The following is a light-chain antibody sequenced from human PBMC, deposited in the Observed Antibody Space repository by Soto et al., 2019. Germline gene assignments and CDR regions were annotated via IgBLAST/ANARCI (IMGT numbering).Light chain of an antibody. Sequence: EIVLTQAPGTLSLSPGERATLSCRASQSVSSSFLAWYQQRPGQAPRILIYGESSRATGIPDRFSGSGSGTDLNLTISRLEPEDFAVYYCQQYGTSAITFGQGTRLEIK. V-gene: IGKV3-20*01. J-gene: IGKJ5*01. CDR2: GES. CDR3: QQYGTSAIT. CDR1: QSVSSSF.